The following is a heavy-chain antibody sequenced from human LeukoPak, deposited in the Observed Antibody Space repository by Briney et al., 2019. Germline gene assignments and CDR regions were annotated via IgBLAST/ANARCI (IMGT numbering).Heavy chain of an antibody. Sequence: ASVKVSRKASGYTFTGYYMHWVRQAPGQGLEWMGWINPNSGGTNYAQKFQGRVTMTRDTSISTAYMELSRLRSDDTAVYYCARELKGYYYDSSGYLQDYWGQGTLVTVSS. V-gene: IGHV1-2*02. J-gene: IGHJ4*02. CDR3: ARELKGYYYDSSGYLQDY. D-gene: IGHD3-22*01. CDR1: GYTFTGYY. CDR2: INPNSGGT.